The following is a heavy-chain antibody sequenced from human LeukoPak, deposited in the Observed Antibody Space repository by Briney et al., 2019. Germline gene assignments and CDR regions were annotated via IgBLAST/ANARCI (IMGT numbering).Heavy chain of an antibody. CDR2: IKQDGSEK. V-gene: IGHV3-7*01. CDR3: ARDRGNGWHDY. CDR1: GFTFSSYW. D-gene: IGHD6-25*01. Sequence: GGSLRLSCAASGFTFSSYWMSWVRQAPGKGLEWVANIKQDGSEKYYVDSVKGRFIISRDDSKNTLYLQMNSLRAEDTAVYYCARDRGNGWHDYWGQGTLVTVSS. J-gene: IGHJ4*02.